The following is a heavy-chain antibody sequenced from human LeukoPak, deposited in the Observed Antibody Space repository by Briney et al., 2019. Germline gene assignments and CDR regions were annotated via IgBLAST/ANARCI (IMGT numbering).Heavy chain of an antibody. V-gene: IGHV3-53*01. CDR3: ARADRDGDPDHFDY. J-gene: IGHJ4*02. CDR1: GFTFDDYA. Sequence: GRSLRLSCAASGFTFDDYAMHWVRQAPGKGLEWVSLIYRGGTIYYADSVKARFTISRDNSKNTLFLQMNSLRAEDTAVYYCARADRDGDPDHFDYWGQGTLVTVSS. D-gene: IGHD4-17*01. CDR2: IYRGGTI.